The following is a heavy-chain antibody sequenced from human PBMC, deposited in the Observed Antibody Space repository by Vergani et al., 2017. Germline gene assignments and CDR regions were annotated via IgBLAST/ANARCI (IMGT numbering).Heavy chain of an antibody. Sequence: QVQLQESGPGLVKPSETLSLTCTVSGGSISSYYWSWIRQPPGKGLEWIGYIYYSGSTNYNPSLKSRVTISVDTAKNQFSLKLSPVTAADTAVYYCARQPPESYYYDNRYFDLRGRGTLVTVSS. J-gene: IGHJ2*01. CDR3: ARQPPESYYYDNRYFDL. CDR1: GGSISSYY. CDR2: IYYSGST. V-gene: IGHV4-59*01. D-gene: IGHD3-22*01.